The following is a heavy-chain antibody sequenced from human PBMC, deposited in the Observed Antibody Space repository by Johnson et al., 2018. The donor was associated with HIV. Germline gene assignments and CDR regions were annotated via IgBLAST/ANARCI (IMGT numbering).Heavy chain of an antibody. CDR1: GFTFSSYA. D-gene: IGHD1-14*01. CDR2: ISYDGSDK. V-gene: IGHV3-30*04. J-gene: IGHJ3*02. Sequence: QVQLVESGGGVVQPGRSLRLSCAASGFTFSSYAMHWVRQAPAKGLEWVAVISYDGSDKYYADSVKGRFTISRDSSKNTLYLQMTSLRAEDTAVYYCARGSRYTYDYDIWGQGTMVTVSS. CDR3: ARGSRYTYDYDI.